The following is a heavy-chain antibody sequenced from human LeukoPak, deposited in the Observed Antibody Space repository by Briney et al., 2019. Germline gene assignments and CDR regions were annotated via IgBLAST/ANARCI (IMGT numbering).Heavy chain of an antibody. CDR1: GFTFSSYG. J-gene: IGHJ4*02. CDR2: ISYDGSNK. V-gene: IGHV3-30*18. CDR3: AKLIAAAGNFDY. Sequence: GGSLRLSCAASGFTFSSYGMHWVRQAPGKGLEWVAVISYDGSNKYYADSVKGRFTISRDNSKNTLYLQMNSLRAEDTAVYYCAKLIAAAGNFDYWGQGILVTVSS. D-gene: IGHD6-13*01.